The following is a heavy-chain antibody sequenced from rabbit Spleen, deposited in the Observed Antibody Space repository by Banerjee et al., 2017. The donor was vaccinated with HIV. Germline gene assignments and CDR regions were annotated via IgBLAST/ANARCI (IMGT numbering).Heavy chain of an antibody. Sequence: QSLEESGGDVVQPGASLTLTCTASGFDFSAYTFMCWVRQAPGKGLEWIACIDSGSRDFTYYASWAKGRFTISKTSSTTVTLQMTSLTVADTATYFCARDTGTSFSTYGMDLWGPGTLVTVS. CDR3: ARDTGTSFSTYGMDL. CDR1: GFDFSAYTF. D-gene: IGHD8-1*01. J-gene: IGHJ6*01. CDR2: IDSGSRDFT. V-gene: IGHV1S40*01.